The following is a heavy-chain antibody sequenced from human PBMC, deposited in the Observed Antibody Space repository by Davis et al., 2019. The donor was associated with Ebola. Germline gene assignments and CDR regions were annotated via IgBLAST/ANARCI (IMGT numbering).Heavy chain of an antibody. D-gene: IGHD3-9*01. J-gene: IGHJ5*02. Sequence: GESLKISCAASGFTFSSYGMHWVRQAPGKGLEWVAVISYDGSNKYYADSVKGRFTISRDNSKNTLYLQMNSLRAEDTAVYYCAKDGSRGYYDILTGYYVGWFDPWGQGTLVTVSS. V-gene: IGHV3-30*18. CDR1: GFTFSSYG. CDR2: ISYDGSNK. CDR3: AKDGSRGYYDILTGYYVGWFDP.